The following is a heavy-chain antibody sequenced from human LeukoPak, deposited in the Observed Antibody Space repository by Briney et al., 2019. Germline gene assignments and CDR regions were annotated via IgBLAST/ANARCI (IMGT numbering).Heavy chain of an antibody. CDR3: ARGSDWERGSYDY. V-gene: IGHV3-7*05. J-gene: IGHJ4*02. D-gene: IGHD1-26*01. CDR2: IKEDGSKK. CDR1: GFNFRGCW. Sequence: GGSLRLSCAASGFNFRGCWMKWVRQAPGKGLEWVANIKEDGSKKYYVDSVKGRFTISRDNAENSLYLQMNSLRVEDTAVYYCARGSDWERGSYDYWGQGTLVTVSS.